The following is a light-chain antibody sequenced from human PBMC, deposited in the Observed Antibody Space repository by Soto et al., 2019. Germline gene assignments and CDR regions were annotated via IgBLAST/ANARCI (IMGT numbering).Light chain of an antibody. CDR2: DVS. Sequence: QSVLTQPASVSASPGQSITISCTGASSDVGAYNYVSWFQQHPGKVPKLMIYDVSYRPSGVSNRFSGSKSGNTASLTISGLQAEEEDYYCCTSETINSPLVFGGGTQLTVL. V-gene: IGLV2-14*01. J-gene: IGLJ2*01. CDR3: TSETINSPLV. CDR1: SSDVGAYNY.